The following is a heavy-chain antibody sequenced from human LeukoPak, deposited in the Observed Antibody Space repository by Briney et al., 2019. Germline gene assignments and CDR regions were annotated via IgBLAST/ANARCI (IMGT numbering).Heavy chain of an antibody. Sequence: SETLSLTCTVSGGSISSYYWSWIRQPAGKGLEWIGRIYTSGSTNYNPSLKSRVTMSVDTSKNQFSLKLSSVTAADTAVYYCARETRRPLPPGYDILTGYLFDYWGQGTLVTVSS. V-gene: IGHV4-4*07. D-gene: IGHD3-9*01. CDR2: IYTSGST. CDR1: GGSISSYY. CDR3: ARETRRPLPPGYDILTGYLFDY. J-gene: IGHJ4*02.